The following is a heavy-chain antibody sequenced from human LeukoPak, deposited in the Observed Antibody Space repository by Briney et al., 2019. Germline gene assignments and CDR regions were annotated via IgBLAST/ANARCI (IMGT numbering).Heavy chain of an antibody. D-gene: IGHD3-16*01. V-gene: IGHV4-59*01. CDR2: IYYSGST. CDR3: ARHYGP. CDR1: GDSISNYY. J-gene: IGHJ5*02. Sequence: SETLSLTCTVSGDSISNYYWSWIRQPPGKGLEWIGYIYYSGSTNNNPYLKSRVTVSVDTSKNQFSLKLTSVTIADTAVYYCARHYGPWGQGTLVTVSS.